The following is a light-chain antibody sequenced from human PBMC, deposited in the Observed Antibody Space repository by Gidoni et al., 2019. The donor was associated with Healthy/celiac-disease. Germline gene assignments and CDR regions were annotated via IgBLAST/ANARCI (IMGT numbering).Light chain of an antibody. CDR2: WAS. CDR1: QSVLYSSNTKNY. V-gene: IGKV4-1*01. CDR3: QQYYSTPPT. J-gene: IGKJ2*01. Sequence: DIVMTQSPDSLAVSLGERATINCNSSQSVLYSSNTKNYLAWYQQKPGQPPKLLIYWASTRESGVPDRFSGSGSGTDFTFTISSLQAEDLAVYYCQQYYSTPPTFGQGTKLEIK.